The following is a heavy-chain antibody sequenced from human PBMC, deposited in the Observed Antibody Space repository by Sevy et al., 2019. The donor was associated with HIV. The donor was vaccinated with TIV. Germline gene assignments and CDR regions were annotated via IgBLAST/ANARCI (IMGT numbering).Heavy chain of an antibody. CDR2: MNPGGGGT. V-gene: IGHV1-46*01. CDR1: GLTFTSYY. D-gene: IGHD5-18*01. Sequence: ASVKVSCKASGLTFTSYYMHWVRQAPGQGLEWMGMMNPGGGGTSYAQKFQGRVTMTRETSTSTVLMELSSLRSEDTAVYYCAAGPEIALWSPPVGHWGQGTLVTVSS. J-gene: IGHJ4*02. CDR3: AAGPEIALWSPPVGH.